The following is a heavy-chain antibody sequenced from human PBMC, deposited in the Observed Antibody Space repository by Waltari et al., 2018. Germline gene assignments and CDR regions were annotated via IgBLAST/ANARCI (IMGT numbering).Heavy chain of an antibody. CDR2: MNPNSGNT. CDR3: AAGVKVLGSIDD. D-gene: IGHD3-16*01. J-gene: IGHJ4*02. Sequence: QVQLVQSGAGVKKPAASVKVSCKASGYTFTSYDINWVRQATGQGLEGMGWMNPNSGNTGYAQKFQGRVTITRNTSISTAYMELSSLRSEDTAVYYCAAGVKVLGSIDDWGQGTLVTVSS. V-gene: IGHV1-8*03. CDR1: GYTFTSYD.